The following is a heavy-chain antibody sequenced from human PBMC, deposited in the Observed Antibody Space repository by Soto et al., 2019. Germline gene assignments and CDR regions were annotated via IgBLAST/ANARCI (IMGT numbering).Heavy chain of an antibody. J-gene: IGHJ6*02. Sequence: QVQLVESGGGVVQPGRSLRLSCAASVFTFSSYGMHWVRQAPGKGLEWVAVISYDGSNKYYAHSVKGRFTISRDNSKNTMYLQMNSLSAEDTAVYYCAKGWRYSSGWYYYYYGMDVWGQGTTVTVSS. CDR2: ISYDGSNK. CDR3: AKGWRYSSGWYYYYYGMDV. D-gene: IGHD6-19*01. CDR1: VFTFSSYG. V-gene: IGHV3-30*18.